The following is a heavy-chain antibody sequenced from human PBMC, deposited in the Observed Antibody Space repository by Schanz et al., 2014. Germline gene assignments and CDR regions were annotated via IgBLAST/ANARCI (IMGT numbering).Heavy chain of an antibody. J-gene: IGHJ4*02. CDR2: VYHSGVT. D-gene: IGHD3-3*01. CDR3: ARSTYDFWSAFDY. Sequence: QVQLQESGPGLVKPSETLSLTCTVSGDSIGTYQWSWIRQPPGKGLEWIGYVYHSGVTTYKSSLKSGASSKVDTKKTHFSLKLNSVTAADTAVYYCARSTYDFWSAFDYWGQGILVAVSS. V-gene: IGHV4-59*08. CDR1: GDSIGTYQ.